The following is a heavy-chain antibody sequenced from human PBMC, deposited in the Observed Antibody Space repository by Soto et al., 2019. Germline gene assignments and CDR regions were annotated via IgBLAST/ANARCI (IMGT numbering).Heavy chain of an antibody. CDR2: ISGGGDRT. CDR3: ARKVLGSTSRPDWWYFDL. J-gene: IGHJ2*01. CDR1: GFTFINYA. D-gene: IGHD2-2*01. Sequence: EVQLLESGGGLVQPVGSLRLSCVGSGFTFINYAMNWFRQTPGKGLEWVSGISGGGDRTFDADSVKGRFTISRDNSKNTVNLQMNSLRPDDTAVYYCARKVLGSTSRPDWWYFDLWGRGTLVTVSS. V-gene: IGHV3-23*01.